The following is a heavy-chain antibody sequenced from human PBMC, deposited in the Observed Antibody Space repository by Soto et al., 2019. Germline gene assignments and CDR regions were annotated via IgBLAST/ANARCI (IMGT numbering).Heavy chain of an antibody. V-gene: IGHV4-34*01. CDR3: AAGGSGSYYNEPFDY. CDR2: INHSGST. J-gene: IGHJ4*02. Sequence: LSLTCAVYGGSFSGYYWSWIRQPPGKGLEWIGEINHSGSTNYNPSLKSRVTISVDTSKNQFSLKLSSVTAADTAVYYCAAGGSGSYYNEPFDYWGQGTLVTVSS. D-gene: IGHD3-10*01. CDR1: GGSFSGYY.